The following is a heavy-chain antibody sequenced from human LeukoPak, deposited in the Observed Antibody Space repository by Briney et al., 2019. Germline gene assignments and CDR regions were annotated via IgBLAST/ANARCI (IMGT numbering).Heavy chain of an antibody. CDR2: IWYDGSNK. CDR1: GFTFSNYA. D-gene: IGHD2-8*01. V-gene: IGHV3-33*08. CDR3: ARYCTNGVCPYYYYYGMDV. Sequence: GGALRLSCAASGFTFSNYAMSWVRQAPGKGLEWVAVIWYDGSNKYYADSVKGRFTISRDNSKNTLYLQMNSQRGGDTAVYYCARYCTNGVCPYYYYYGMDVWGQGTTVTVSS. J-gene: IGHJ6*02.